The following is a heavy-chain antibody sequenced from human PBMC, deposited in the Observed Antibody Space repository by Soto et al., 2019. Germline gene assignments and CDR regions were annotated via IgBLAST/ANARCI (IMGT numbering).Heavy chain of an antibody. CDR3: ARGSGIVALPGELEDVKYDY. V-gene: IGHV4-34*01. CDR2: INESGST. Sequence: QVQLQQWGAGLVKPSETLSLSCAVYGQSFSGHSWAWIRQPPGKGLEWMGEINESGSTYYNPSLKGRITNSTDTTKNEFVLKLSSVSAADTAASCCARGSGIVALPGELEDVKYDYWGQGTLVNVSS. D-gene: IGHD1-1*01. J-gene: IGHJ4*02. CDR1: GQSFSGHS.